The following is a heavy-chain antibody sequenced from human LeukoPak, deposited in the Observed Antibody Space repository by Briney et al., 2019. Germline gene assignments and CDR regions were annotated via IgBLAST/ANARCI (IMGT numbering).Heavy chain of an antibody. CDR3: ASGMEGQPWLGYCSGGSCQTNDY. V-gene: IGHV3-30-3*01. D-gene: IGHD2-15*01. J-gene: IGHJ4*02. CDR2: ISYDGSNK. Sequence: PGRSLRLSCAASGFTFSSYAMHWVRQAPGKGLEWVAVISYDGSNKYYADSVKGRFTISRDNSKNTLYLQMNSLRAEDTAVYYCASGMEGQPWLGYCSGGSCQTNDYWGQGTLVTVSS. CDR1: GFTFSSYA.